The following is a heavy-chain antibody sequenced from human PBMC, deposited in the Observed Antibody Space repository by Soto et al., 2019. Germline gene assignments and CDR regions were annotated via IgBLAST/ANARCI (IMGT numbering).Heavy chain of an antibody. D-gene: IGHD2-8*01. V-gene: IGHV4-30-2*01. CDR2: IYHSGST. Sequence: PSETLSLTCAVSGGSISSGGYSWSWIRQPPGKGLEWIGYIYHSGSTYYNPSLKSRVTISVDRSKNQFSLKLSSVTAADTAVYYCARGGDIVLINWFDPWGQGTLVTVSS. J-gene: IGHJ5*02. CDR3: ARGGDIVLINWFDP. CDR1: GGSISSGGYS.